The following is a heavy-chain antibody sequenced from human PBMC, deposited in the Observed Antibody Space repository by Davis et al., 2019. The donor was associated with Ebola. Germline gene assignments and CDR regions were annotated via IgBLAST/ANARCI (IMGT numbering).Heavy chain of an antibody. D-gene: IGHD3-22*01. CDR1: GYTFTGYY. CDR2: INPNSGGT. J-gene: IGHJ4*02. CDR3: ARAAVEREYYYDSSGPAELDY. V-gene: IGHV1-2*02. Sequence: ASVKVSCKASGYTFTGYYMHWVRQAPGQGLEWMGWINPNSGGTNYAQKFQGRVTMTRDTSISTAYMELSRLRSDDTAVYYCARAAVEREYYYDSSGPAELDYWGQGTLVTVSS.